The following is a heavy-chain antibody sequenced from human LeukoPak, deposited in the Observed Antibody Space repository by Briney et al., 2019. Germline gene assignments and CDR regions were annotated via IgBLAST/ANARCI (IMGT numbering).Heavy chain of an antibody. D-gene: IGHD5-12*01. CDR3: ARGRSTYSGYYYNWFDP. CDR2: ISHDGSVT. V-gene: IGHV3-74*01. Sequence: PGGSLRLSCAASGFIFGSYVMHWVRQPPGKGLEWVSRISHDGSVTNYADSVKGRFTISRDNAKNTLYLQMNSLRAEDTAVYYCARGRSTYSGYYYNWFDPWGQGTLVTVSS. CDR1: GFIFGSYV. J-gene: IGHJ5*02.